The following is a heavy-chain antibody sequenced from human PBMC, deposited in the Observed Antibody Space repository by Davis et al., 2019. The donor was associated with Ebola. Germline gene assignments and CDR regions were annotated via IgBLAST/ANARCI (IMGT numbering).Heavy chain of an antibody. CDR2: ISYDGSNK. Sequence: PGGSLRLSCAASGFTFSSYAMHWVRQAPGKGLEWVAVISYDGSNKYYADSVKGRFTISRDNSKNTLYLQMNSLRAEDTAVYYCARVSSSSYYYYGMDVWGKGTTVTVSS. J-gene: IGHJ6*04. V-gene: IGHV3-30-3*01. CDR1: GFTFSSYA. D-gene: IGHD6-13*01. CDR3: ARVSSSSYYYYGMDV.